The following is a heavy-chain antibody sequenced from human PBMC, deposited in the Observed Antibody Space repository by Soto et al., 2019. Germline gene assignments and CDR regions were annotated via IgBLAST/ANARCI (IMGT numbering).Heavy chain of an antibody. CDR1: GFTFSSYA. D-gene: IGHD3-10*01. Sequence: PGGSLRLSCAASGFTFSSYAMSWVRQAPGKGLEWVSAISGSGGSTYYADSVKGRFTISRDNSKNSVSLQMNSLRPEDXAVYXCAREDSIIIPAGSDFWGXGTLVTVSS. CDR2: ISGSGGST. CDR3: AREDSIIIPAGSDF. V-gene: IGHV3-23*01. J-gene: IGHJ4*02.